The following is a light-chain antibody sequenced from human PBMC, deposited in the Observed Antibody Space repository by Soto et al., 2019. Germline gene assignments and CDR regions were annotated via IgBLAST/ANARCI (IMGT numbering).Light chain of an antibody. CDR1: HSISRW. Sequence: IQMTHSPSTLSASVGARVTITCRASHSISRWLAWYQQKPGKAPKLLIYKASSLESGVPSRFSGSGSGTEFTLTISSLQPDDFATYYCQQYNSYWTFGQGTKVDI. V-gene: IGKV1-5*03. CDR2: KAS. J-gene: IGKJ1*01. CDR3: QQYNSYWT.